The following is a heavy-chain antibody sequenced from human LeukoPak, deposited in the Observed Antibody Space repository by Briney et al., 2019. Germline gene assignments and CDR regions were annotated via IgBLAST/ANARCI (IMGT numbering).Heavy chain of an antibody. V-gene: IGHV4-61*02. J-gene: IGHJ5*02. CDR1: GGSISSGSYY. Sequence: SETLSLTCTVSGGSISSGSYYWSWIRQPAGKGLEWIGRIYTSGSTNYNPSLKSRVTISVDTSKNQFSLKLSSVTAADTAVYYCARAPLSCSSTSCYAGAWFDPWGQGTLVTVSS. CDR3: ARAPLSCSSTSCYAGAWFDP. D-gene: IGHD2-2*01. CDR2: IYTSGST.